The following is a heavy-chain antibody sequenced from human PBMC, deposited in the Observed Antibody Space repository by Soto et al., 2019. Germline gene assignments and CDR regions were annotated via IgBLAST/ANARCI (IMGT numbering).Heavy chain of an antibody. CDR3: ARNDISPHPQGYYYYYGMDV. Sequence: QVQLVQSGAEVKKPGSSVKVSCKASGGTFSNYAFSWVRQAPGQGPEWMGGIIPIFGTPNYAQKFQGRVTMTTDTSTSTAYMELRSLRSDDTAVYYCARNDISPHPQGYYYYYGMDVWGQGTTVTVSS. D-gene: IGHD3-9*01. V-gene: IGHV1-69*06. CDR2: IIPIFGTP. CDR1: GGTFSNYA. J-gene: IGHJ6*02.